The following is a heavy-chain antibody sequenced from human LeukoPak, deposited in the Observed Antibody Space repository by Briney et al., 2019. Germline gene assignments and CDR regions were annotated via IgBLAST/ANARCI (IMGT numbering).Heavy chain of an antibody. J-gene: IGHJ4*02. V-gene: IGHV3-23*01. Sequence: PGRSLRLSCAASGFTFSSYAMSWVRQAPGKGLEWVSSITSSGAATYYADSVKGRFTISRDNSDNTLYLQMNSLRAEDTAVYYCAKDRPNYYGSNGHYYKLNGDCWGQGTLVTVSS. CDR2: ITSSGAAT. D-gene: IGHD3-22*01. CDR1: GFTFSSYA. CDR3: AKDRPNYYGSNGHYYKLNGDC.